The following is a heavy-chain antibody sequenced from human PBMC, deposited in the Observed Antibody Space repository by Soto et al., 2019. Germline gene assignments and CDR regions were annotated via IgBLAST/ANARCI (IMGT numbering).Heavy chain of an antibody. CDR2: IYYSGNT. CDR3: ARHGGSGWPSDY. CDR1: GGSISSSSYY. V-gene: IGHV4-39*01. J-gene: IGHJ4*02. D-gene: IGHD6-19*01. Sequence: QLQLQESGPGLVKPSETLSLTCTVYGGSISSSSYYWGWIRQPPGKGLEWIGNIYYSGNTYYNPSLRSRVTISVDTSKHQFSLKASSVTAADTAVYYCARHGGSGWPSDYWGQGTLVTVSS.